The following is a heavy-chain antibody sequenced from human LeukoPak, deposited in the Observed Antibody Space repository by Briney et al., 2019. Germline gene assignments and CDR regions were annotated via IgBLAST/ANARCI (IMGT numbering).Heavy chain of an antibody. J-gene: IGHJ4*02. CDR3: AKDAERGFDFSNSLQS. D-gene: IGHD4-11*01. Sequence: PGRSLRLSCTTSGFTFSHYAMHWVRQAPGKGLEWVAVIWNDGSDKYYGDSVKGRFTISRDNSKKTVYLQLSSLRVEDTAVYHCAKDAERGFDFSNSLQSWGQGTLVTVSS. CDR2: IWNDGSDK. CDR1: GFTFSHYA. V-gene: IGHV3-33*06.